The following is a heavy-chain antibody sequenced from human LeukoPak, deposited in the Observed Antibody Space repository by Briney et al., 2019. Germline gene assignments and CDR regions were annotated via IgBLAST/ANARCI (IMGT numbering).Heavy chain of an antibody. CDR3: ARLIKEGYDILTGYSYYYYYGMDV. J-gene: IGHJ6*02. CDR2: IYPGDSDT. Sequence: GESLKISCKGSGYSFTSYWIGWVRQMPGKGLEWMGIIYPGDSDTRDSPSFQGQVTISADKSISTAYLQWSSLKASDTAMYYCARLIKEGYDILTGYSYYYYYGMDVWGQGTTVTVSS. D-gene: IGHD3-9*01. V-gene: IGHV5-51*01. CDR1: GYSFTSYW.